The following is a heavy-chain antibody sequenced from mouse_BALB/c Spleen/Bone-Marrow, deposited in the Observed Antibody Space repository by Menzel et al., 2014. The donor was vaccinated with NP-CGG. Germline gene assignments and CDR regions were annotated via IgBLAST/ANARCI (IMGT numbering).Heavy chain of an antibody. CDR3: ARSWNYYSMDY. CDR1: GYTFSDYY. V-gene: IGHV1-19*01. Sequence: VQLQQSGPELVKPGASVKMSCKASGYTFSDYYMDWVKLSHGRSFEWIGRVNPHNGGTNYNQKFKGRATLTVDKSSSTAYMELSSLTSEDSAVYYCARSWNYYSMDYWGQGTSVTVSS. J-gene: IGHJ4*01. CDR2: VNPHNGGT.